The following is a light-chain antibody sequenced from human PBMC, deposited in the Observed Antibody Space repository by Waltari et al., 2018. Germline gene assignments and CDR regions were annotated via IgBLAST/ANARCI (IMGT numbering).Light chain of an antibody. Sequence: SVLYSSNNKNYLAWYQQKPGQPPKLLIYWASTRESVVPDRFSVSGSGTDFTLTISSLQAEDVAVYYCQQYYSTPLTFGGGTKVEIK. CDR3: QQYYSTPLT. CDR2: WAS. CDR1: SVLYSSNNKNY. J-gene: IGKJ4*01. V-gene: IGKV4-1*01.